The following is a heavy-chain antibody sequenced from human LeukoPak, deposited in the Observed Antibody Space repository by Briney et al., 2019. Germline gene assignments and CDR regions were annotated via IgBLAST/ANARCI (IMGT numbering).Heavy chain of an antibody. CDR2: ISSSSSYI. V-gene: IGHV3-21*01. J-gene: IGHJ4*02. CDR1: GLTFSSYS. Sequence: GGSLRLSCAASGLTFSSYSVNWVRQAPGKGLEWVSSISSSSSYIYYADSVKGRFTISRDNAKNSLYLQMNSLRAEDTAVYYCARDPGSGWYPTSVPDYWGQGTLVTVSS. CDR3: ARDPGSGWYPTSVPDY. D-gene: IGHD6-19*01.